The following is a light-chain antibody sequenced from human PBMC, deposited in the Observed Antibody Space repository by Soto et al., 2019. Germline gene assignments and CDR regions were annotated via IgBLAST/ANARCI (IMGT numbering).Light chain of an antibody. Sequence: EIVLTQSPGTLSLSPGERATLSCRASQSVRSSYLARYQQKPGQAPTLLIYGASSIATGIPDRISGSGSGTDFTLTISRLEPEDFAVYYCQQYGSPPQTFGQGTKVDIK. CDR1: QSVRSSY. V-gene: IGKV3-20*01. CDR2: GAS. J-gene: IGKJ1*01. CDR3: QQYGSPPQT.